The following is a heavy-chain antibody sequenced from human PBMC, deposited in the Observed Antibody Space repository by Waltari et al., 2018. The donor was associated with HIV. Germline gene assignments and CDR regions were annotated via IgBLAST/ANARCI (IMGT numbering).Heavy chain of an antibody. CDR3: AKWAGGDFYWDGMDV. Sequence: QVHLQESGPGLVKPSETLSLTCTVSGGSISSFHYSWIRQPPGQGLEWIGYVYYTGNTDYNPSLKSRVTISVDTSKNQFSLKLSSVTAADTAVYYCAKWAGGDFYWDGMDVWGQGTTVTVSS. D-gene: IGHD3-16*01. V-gene: IGHV4-59*01. CDR1: GGSISSFH. CDR2: VYYTGNT. J-gene: IGHJ6*02.